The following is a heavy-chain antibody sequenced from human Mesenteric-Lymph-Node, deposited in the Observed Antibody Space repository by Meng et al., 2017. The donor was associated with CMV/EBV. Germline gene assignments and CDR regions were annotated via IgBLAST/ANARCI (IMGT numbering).Heavy chain of an antibody. V-gene: IGHV3-23*01. CDR2: ISGSGGST. J-gene: IGHJ4*02. Sequence: GESLKISCAASGFTFSSYAMAWVRQAPGKGLEWVSEISGSGGSTYYADSVKGRFTISRDNSRNTLYLQMNSLRVEDTAIYYCSREPSGVVREDYWGQGTLVTVSS. D-gene: IGHD3-3*01. CDR1: GFTFSSYA. CDR3: SREPSGVVREDY.